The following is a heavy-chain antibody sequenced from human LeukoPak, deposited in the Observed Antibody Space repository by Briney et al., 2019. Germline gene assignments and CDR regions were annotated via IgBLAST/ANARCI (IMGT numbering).Heavy chain of an antibody. CDR3: ARDRVPYGSGGYNWFDP. Sequence: ASVKVSCKASGYTFTSYGISWVRQAPGQGLEWMGWNSVYNGNTNSAQNLQDRVTMTTDTSTNTAYMELRSLRSDDTAVYYCARDRVPYGSGGYNWFDPWGQGTLVTVSS. V-gene: IGHV1-18*01. CDR1: GYTFTSYG. D-gene: IGHD3-10*01. J-gene: IGHJ5*02. CDR2: NSVYNGNT.